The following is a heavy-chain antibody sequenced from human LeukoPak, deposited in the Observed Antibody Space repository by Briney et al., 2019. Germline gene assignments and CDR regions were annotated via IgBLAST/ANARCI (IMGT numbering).Heavy chain of an antibody. CDR2: IYYSGST. Sequence: SETLSLTCTVSGGSISGYYWSWIRQPPGKGLEWIGHIYYSGSTHYNPSLKRRVTISVDTSKNQFSLKPSSVTAADTAVYYCARHVGNSGSGSYLTYFDYWGQGTLVTVSA. V-gene: IGHV4-59*08. J-gene: IGHJ4*02. CDR3: ARHVGNSGSGSYLTYFDY. CDR1: GGSISGYY. D-gene: IGHD3-10*01.